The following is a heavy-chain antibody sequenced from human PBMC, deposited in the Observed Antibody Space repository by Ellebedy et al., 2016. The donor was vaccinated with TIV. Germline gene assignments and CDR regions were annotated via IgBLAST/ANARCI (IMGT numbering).Heavy chain of an antibody. D-gene: IGHD3-16*01. CDR1: GVPYSGYY. V-gene: IGHV4-34*01. CDR2: INHNGRT. Sequence: SETLSLTXAVYGVPYSGYYWSWIRQPPGKGLEWIGQINHNGRTNYNPSLKSRVIISLDTSKNQFSLKVTSVTAADTAVYYCAADRGIRGSPDYWGQGTLVTVSS. CDR3: AADRGIRGSPDY. J-gene: IGHJ4*02.